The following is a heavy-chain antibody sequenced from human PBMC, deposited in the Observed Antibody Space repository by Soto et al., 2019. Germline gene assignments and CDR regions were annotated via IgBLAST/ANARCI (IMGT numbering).Heavy chain of an antibody. J-gene: IGHJ4*02. V-gene: IGHV3-23*01. CDR2: ISGSGGST. CDR1: GFTFSSYA. Sequence: GGSLRLSCAASGFTFSSYAMSWVRQAPGKGLEWVSAISGSGGSTYYADSVKGRFTISRDNSKNTLYLQMNSLRAEDTAVYYCAKVRESFGYLIAAAGTEFDYWGQGTLVTVSS. CDR3: AKVRESFGYLIAAAGTEFDY. D-gene: IGHD6-13*01.